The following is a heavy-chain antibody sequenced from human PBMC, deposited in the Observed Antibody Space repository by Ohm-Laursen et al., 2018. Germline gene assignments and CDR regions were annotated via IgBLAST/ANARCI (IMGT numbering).Heavy chain of an antibody. CDR1: GGSISSYY. CDR2: IYYSGST. V-gene: IGHV4-59*07. CDR3: ARVGMVRGVFDAFDI. D-gene: IGHD3-10*01. J-gene: IGHJ3*02. Sequence: SDTLSLTCTVSGGSISSYYWSWIRQPPGKGLEWIGYIYYSGSTNYNPSLKSRVTISVDTSKNQFSLKLSSVTAADTAVYYCARVGMVRGVFDAFDIWGQGTMVTVSS.